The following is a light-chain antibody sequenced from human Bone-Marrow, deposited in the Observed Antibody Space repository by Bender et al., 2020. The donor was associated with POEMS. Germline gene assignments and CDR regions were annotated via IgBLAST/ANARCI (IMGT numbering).Light chain of an antibody. Sequence: HSALTQTASVSGSPGQSITISCAGTSSDVGSYDLVSWYQQNPGKAPKLIIYKVNKRPSGVSTRFSGSKSGNTASLTISGLQAEDESHFYCCSYAGLDSWVFGGGTKVTVL. CDR2: KVN. CDR1: SSDVGSYDL. J-gene: IGLJ3*02. V-gene: IGLV2-23*02. CDR3: CSYAGLDSWV.